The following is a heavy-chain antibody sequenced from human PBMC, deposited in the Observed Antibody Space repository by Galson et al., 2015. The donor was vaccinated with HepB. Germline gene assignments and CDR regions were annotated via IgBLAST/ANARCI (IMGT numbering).Heavy chain of an antibody. CDR1: GGSISSYY. CDR3: ARGGNYRFPYYYYYGMDV. D-gene: IGHD4-11*01. Sequence: SETLSLTCTVSGGSISSYYWSWIRQPPGKGLEWIGYIYYSGSTNYNPSLKSRVTISVDTSKNQFSLKLSSVTAADTAVYYCARGGNYRFPYYYYYGMDVWGQGTTVTVSS. CDR2: IYYSGST. J-gene: IGHJ6*02. V-gene: IGHV4-59*01.